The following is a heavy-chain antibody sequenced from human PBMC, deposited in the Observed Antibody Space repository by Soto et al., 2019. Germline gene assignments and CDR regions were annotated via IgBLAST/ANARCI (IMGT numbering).Heavy chain of an antibody. V-gene: IGHV3-74*01. Sequence: PGGSLRLSCAASGFTFSMYWMHWVRQVPGKGPEWVSRINDDGISTNYADCVKGRFTISRDNAKNTRYLQMNAWRVEDTAVYSRPRGPRSTSTSTGAFWGQRTLVTVSS. CDR1: GFTFSMYW. J-gene: IGHJ4*02. CDR3: PRGPRSTSTSTGAF. CDR2: INDDGIST. D-gene: IGHD2-2*01.